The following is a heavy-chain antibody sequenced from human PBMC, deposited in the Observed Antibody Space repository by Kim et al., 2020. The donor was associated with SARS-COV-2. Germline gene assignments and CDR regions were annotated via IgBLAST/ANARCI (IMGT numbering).Heavy chain of an antibody. J-gene: IGHJ5*02. D-gene: IGHD3-3*01. CDR1: GGSFSGYY. CDR2: INHSGST. Sequence: SETLSLTCAVYGGSFSGYYWSWIRQPPGKGLEWIGEINHSGSTNYNPSLKSRVTISVDTSKNQFSLKLSSVTAADTAVYYCARGRITIFGVIIQRGGWFDPWGQGTLVTVYS. V-gene: IGHV4-34*01. CDR3: ARGRITIFGVIIQRGGWFDP.